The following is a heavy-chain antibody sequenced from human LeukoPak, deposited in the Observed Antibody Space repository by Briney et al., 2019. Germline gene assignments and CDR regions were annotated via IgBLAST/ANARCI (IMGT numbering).Heavy chain of an antibody. CDR3: ARDGYSSGWRGHY. CDR2: ISSSSSYI. CDR1: GFTFSSYS. Sequence: GGSLRLSCAASGFTFSSYSMNWVRQAPGKGLEWVSSISSSSSYIYYADSVKGRFTISRDNARNSLYLQMNSLRAEDTAVYYCARDGYSSGWRGHYWGQGTLVTVSS. V-gene: IGHV3-21*01. J-gene: IGHJ4*02. D-gene: IGHD6-19*01.